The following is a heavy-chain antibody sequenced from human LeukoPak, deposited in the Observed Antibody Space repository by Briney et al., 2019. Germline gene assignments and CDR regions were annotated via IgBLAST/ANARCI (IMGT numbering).Heavy chain of an antibody. CDR2: INPNSGGT. D-gene: IGHD3-22*01. V-gene: IGHV1-2*02. CDR3: ARDLPARRYYYDNRGGLFRY. J-gene: IGHJ4*02. Sequence: ASVKVSCKASGYTFTGYYMHWVRQAPGQGLEWMGWINPNSGGTNYAQKFQGRVTMTRDTSISTAYMELSRLRSDDTAVYYCARDLPARRYYYDNRGGLFRYWGQGTLVTVSS. CDR1: GYTFTGYY.